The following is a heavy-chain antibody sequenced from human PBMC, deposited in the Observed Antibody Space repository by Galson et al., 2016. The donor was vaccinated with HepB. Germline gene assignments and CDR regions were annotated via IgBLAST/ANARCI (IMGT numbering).Heavy chain of an antibody. CDR2: ISTHSGNT. J-gene: IGHJ6*04. Sequence: SVKVSCKASGYTFTTYGISWVRQAPGQGLEWMGWISTHSGNTYYPQKLQGRVTMTTDTFTSTAYMELRRLRSDDTAGYYCAREQGEGYGMDVWGKGTTVTCSS. CDR3: AREQGEGYGMDV. CDR1: GYTFTTYG. D-gene: IGHD3-16*01. V-gene: IGHV1-18*01.